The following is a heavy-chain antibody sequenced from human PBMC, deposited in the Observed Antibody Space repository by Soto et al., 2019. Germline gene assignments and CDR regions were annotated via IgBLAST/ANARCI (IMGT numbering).Heavy chain of an antibody. D-gene: IGHD6-13*01. CDR3: ARDRPWAATGQYDY. Sequence: GGSLRLSCAASGFTVSYKNMSWVRQAPGKGLEWVSVIYTPGSTYYADSVKGRFTISRDNSKNTLYLQMNSLRAEDTAVYYCARDRPWAATGQYDYWGQGXLVTVYS. CDR1: GFTVSYKN. V-gene: IGHV3-53*01. CDR2: IYTPGST. J-gene: IGHJ4*02.